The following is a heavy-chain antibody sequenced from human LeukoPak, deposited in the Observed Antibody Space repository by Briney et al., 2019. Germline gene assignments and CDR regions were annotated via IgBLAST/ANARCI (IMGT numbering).Heavy chain of an antibody. Sequence: SETLSLTCTVSGGSISSSSYYWGWIRQPPGKGLEWIGSIYYSGSTYYNPSLKSRVTISVDTSKNQFSLKLRSVTAADTAVYYCARPRSGSYSYYFDYWGQGTLVTVSS. V-gene: IGHV4-39*01. CDR3: ARPRSGSYSYYFDY. CDR2: IYYSGST. CDR1: GGSISSSSYY. J-gene: IGHJ4*02. D-gene: IGHD3-10*01.